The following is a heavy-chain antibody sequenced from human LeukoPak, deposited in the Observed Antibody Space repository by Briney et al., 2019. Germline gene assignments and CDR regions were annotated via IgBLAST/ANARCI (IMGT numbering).Heavy chain of an antibody. CDR1: GGSISSYY. CDR3: AREVHDSSGWDYYYYYYMDV. J-gene: IGHJ6*03. Sequence: SETLSLTCTVSGGSISSYYWSWIRQPAGKGLEWIGRIYTSGSTNYNPSLKSRVTMSVDTSKNQFSLKLSSVTAADTAVYYCAREVHDSSGWDYYYYYYMDVWGKGTTVTVSS. D-gene: IGHD3-22*01. V-gene: IGHV4-4*07. CDR2: IYTSGST.